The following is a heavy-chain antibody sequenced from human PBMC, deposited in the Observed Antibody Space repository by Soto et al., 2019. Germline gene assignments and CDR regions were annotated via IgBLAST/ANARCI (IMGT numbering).Heavy chain of an antibody. V-gene: IGHV4-59*01. J-gene: IGHJ6*03. D-gene: IGHD2-2*01. Sequence: SETLSLTCTVSGGSISSYYWSWIRQPPGKELKWIGYIYYSGSTNYNPSLKSRVTISVDTSKNQFSLKLSSVTAADTAVYYCARETHIVVVPAAMSAYYYYYMDVWGKGTTVIVSS. CDR2: IYYSGST. CDR1: GGSISSYY. CDR3: ARETHIVVVPAAMSAYYYYYMDV.